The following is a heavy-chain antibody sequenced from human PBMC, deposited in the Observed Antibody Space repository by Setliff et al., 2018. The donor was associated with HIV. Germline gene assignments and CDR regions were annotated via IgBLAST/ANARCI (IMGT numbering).Heavy chain of an antibody. CDR1: GYTFTSYF. V-gene: IGHV1-46*01. J-gene: IGHJ6*03. Sequence: ASVKVSCKASGYTFTSYFMHWVRQAPGQGLEWMGMINASGGRTSYAQKFQGRVTMTRDTSTSTAYMELSSLRSEDTAVYYCARVIVVVTATQLDYYYVDVWGKGTTVTVSS. CDR3: ARVIVVVTATQLDYYYVDV. D-gene: IGHD2-21*02. CDR2: INASGGRT.